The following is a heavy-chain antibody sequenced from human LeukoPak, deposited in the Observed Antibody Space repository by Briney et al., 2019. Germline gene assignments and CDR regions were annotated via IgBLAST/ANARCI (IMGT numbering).Heavy chain of an antibody. D-gene: IGHD1-26*01. Sequence: SETLSLACTVTGASISSHYWCWIRQTPGTGLEWIGDIYDRGSTTYNPSLKSRVSISEDTSRNQFSLNLRSVTAADTAVYYCAKIEVGRFDPWGQGTLVTVSS. J-gene: IGHJ5*02. CDR1: GASISSHY. V-gene: IGHV4-59*11. CDR3: AKIEVGRFDP. CDR2: IYDRGST.